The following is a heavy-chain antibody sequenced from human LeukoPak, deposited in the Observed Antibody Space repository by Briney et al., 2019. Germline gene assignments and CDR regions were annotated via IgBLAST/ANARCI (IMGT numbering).Heavy chain of an antibody. J-gene: IGHJ6*03. CDR2: ISYDGSNK. CDR1: GFTFSSYA. Sequence: GGSLRLSCAASGFTFSSYAMHWVRQAPGKGLEWVAVISYDGSNKYYADSVKGRFTISRDNSKNTLYLQMNSLRAEDTAVYYCARVGGNATVTRYYYYYMDVWGKGTTVTVSS. CDR3: ARVGGNATVTRYYYYYMDV. V-gene: IGHV3-30*04. D-gene: IGHD4-17*01.